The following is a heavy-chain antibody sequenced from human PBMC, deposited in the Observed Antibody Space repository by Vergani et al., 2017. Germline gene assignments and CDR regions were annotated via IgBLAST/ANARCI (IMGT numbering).Heavy chain of an antibody. D-gene: IGHD6-19*01. CDR1: GVSVSSRSYY. Sequence: QVQLQESGPGLVKPSQTLSLTCSVSGVSVSSRSYYWTWIRQPAGKGLECVGRIFTTGGTNYSPSLKSRVIMSLDTSKNQFSLKLSSVTAADTAVYYCARANGWSTDYWGQGTLVTVSS. J-gene: IGHJ4*02. V-gene: IGHV4-61*02. CDR3: ARANGWSTDY. CDR2: IFTTGGT.